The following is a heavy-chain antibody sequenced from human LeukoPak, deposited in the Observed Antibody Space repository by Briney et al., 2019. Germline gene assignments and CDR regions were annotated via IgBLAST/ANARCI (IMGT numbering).Heavy chain of an antibody. D-gene: IGHD3-22*01. Sequence: PGGSLRLSCAASGFTFSSYAMSWVRQAPGKGLEWVSAISGSGGSTYYADSVKGRFTISRDNSKNTLYLQMNSLRAEDTAVYYCAKDRPNYYDSSGPSDAFDIWGQGTMVTVSS. CDR2: ISGSGGST. J-gene: IGHJ3*02. CDR1: GFTFSSYA. CDR3: AKDRPNYYDSSGPSDAFDI. V-gene: IGHV3-23*01.